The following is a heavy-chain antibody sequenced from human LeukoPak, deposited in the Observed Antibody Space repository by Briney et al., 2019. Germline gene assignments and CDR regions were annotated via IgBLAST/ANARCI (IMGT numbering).Heavy chain of an antibody. CDR1: GFTFSDYY. CDR3: AKERKLLPFDC. V-gene: IGHV3-11*04. D-gene: IGHD4-23*01. Sequence: PGGSLGLSCAASGFTFSDYYMSWIRQAPGKGLEWVSYISSSGSSIYYADSVKGRFTISRDNSRNTVYLQMNSLRAEDTAVYYCAKERKLLPFDCWGQGTLVTVSS. CDR2: ISSSGSSI. J-gene: IGHJ4*02.